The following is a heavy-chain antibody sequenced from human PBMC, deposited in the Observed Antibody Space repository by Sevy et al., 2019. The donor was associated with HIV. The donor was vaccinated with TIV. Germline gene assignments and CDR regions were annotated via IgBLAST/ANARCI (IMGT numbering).Heavy chain of an antibody. D-gene: IGHD3-22*01. J-gene: IGHJ4*02. Sequence: GGSLRLSCAASGFTFSSYAMSWVRQAPGKGLEWVSGISGSGGRTYYADSVKGRFTISRDNSKNTLYLQMKSLRAEDTAVYYCANLETSYYESSSYYYQAPFDYWGQGTLVTVSS. CDR2: ISGSGGRT. CDR3: ANLETSYYESSSYYYQAPFDY. V-gene: IGHV3-23*01. CDR1: GFTFSSYA.